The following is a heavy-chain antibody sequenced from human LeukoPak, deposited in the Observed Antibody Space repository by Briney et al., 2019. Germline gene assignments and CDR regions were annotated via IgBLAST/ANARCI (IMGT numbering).Heavy chain of an antibody. CDR1: GYSFTSYW. CDR3: ARGHSYYDFWSGYPAFDY. Sequence: GESLKISCKGSGYSFTSYWIGWVRQMPGKGLEWMGIIYPGDSDTRYSPSFQGRVTISADKSIGTAYLQWSNLKASDTAMYYCARGHSYYDFWSGYPAFDYWGQGTLVTVSS. V-gene: IGHV5-51*01. CDR2: IYPGDSDT. D-gene: IGHD3-3*01. J-gene: IGHJ4*02.